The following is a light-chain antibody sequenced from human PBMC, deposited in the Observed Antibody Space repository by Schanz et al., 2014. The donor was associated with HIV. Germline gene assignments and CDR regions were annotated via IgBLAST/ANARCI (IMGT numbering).Light chain of an antibody. V-gene: IGLV2-8*01. CDR2: EVS. CDR3: NSYAGKNWV. J-gene: IGLJ3*02. Sequence: QSVLTQPPSASGSPGQSVTISCTGTSSDVGGYNYVSWYQQHPGKAPKLMIYEVSKRPSGVPDRFSGSKSGNTASLTVSGLQAEDEADYYCNSYAGKNWVFGGGTKLTVL. CDR1: SSDVGGYNY.